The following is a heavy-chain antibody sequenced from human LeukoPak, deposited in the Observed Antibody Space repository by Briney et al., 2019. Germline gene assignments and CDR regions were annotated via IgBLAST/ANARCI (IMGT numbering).Heavy chain of an antibody. CDR2: INHSGST. Sequence: PSETLSLTCAVYGGSFSGYYWSWIRQPPGKGLEWIGEINHSGSTNYNPSLKSRVTISVDTSKNQFSLKLSSVTAADTAVYYCARAARRGPQITDLKDVWSKYYYYYYGMDVWGQGTTVTVSS. J-gene: IGHJ6*02. CDR3: ARAARRGPQITDLKDVWSKYYYYYYGMDV. V-gene: IGHV4-34*01. CDR1: GGSFSGYY. D-gene: IGHD3-3*01.